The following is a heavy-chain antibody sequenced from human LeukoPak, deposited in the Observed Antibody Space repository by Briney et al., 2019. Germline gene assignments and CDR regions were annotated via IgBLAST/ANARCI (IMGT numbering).Heavy chain of an antibody. CDR2: IVVGSGNT. CDR1: GFTLTTSD. CDR3: AADRGAVAGNDI. J-gene: IGHJ3*02. V-gene: IGHV1-58*01. Sequence: SVKVSCKASGFTLTTSDVQWVRQARGQRLEWIGWIVVGSGNTNYAQKFQERVTITRDMSTSTAYMELSSLRSEDTAVYYCAADRGAVAGNDIWGQGTMVTVSS. D-gene: IGHD6-19*01.